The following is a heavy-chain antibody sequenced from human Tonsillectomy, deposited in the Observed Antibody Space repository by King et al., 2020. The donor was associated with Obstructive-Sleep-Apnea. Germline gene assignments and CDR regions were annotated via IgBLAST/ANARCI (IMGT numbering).Heavy chain of an antibody. V-gene: IGHV3-13*01. CDR1: GFTFSSYD. D-gene: IGHD3-9*01. J-gene: IGHJ3*02. CDR2: IGTAGDT. CDR3: ARGRASYYDIWTGYYRGDDAFDI. Sequence: VQLVESGGGLVQPGGSLRLSCAASGFTFSSYDMHWVRQATGKGLEWVSAIGTAGDTYYPGSVKGRFTISRENAKNSLYLQMNSLRARDTAVYYCARGRASYYDIWTGYYRGDDAFDIWGQGTMVTVSS.